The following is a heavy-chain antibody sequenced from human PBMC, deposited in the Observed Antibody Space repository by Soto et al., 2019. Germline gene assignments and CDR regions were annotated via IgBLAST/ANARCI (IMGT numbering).Heavy chain of an antibody. J-gene: IGHJ4*02. CDR2: ISYGGSYK. V-gene: IGHV3-30*18. CDR1: GFTFSSYG. Sequence: QVPLVESGGGVVQPGRSLRLSCASSGFTFSSYGMHWVRQAPGKGLEWVAVISYGGSYKYYADSVKGRFTISRDNSKNTLYLQMNSLRAEDTALYYCAKWAGGFDYWGQGTLVTVSS. CDR3: AKWAGGFDY.